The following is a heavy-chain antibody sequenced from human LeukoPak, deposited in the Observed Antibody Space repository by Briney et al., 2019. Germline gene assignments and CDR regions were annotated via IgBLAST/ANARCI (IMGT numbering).Heavy chain of an antibody. Sequence: PGGSLRLSCAASGFTFSRYWMSWVRQAPGKGLEWVASIKHDGSEKYYVDSVKGRFTISGDNAKNSLYLQMNSLRAEDTAVYYCARVFFTVVKYYFEYWGQGTLVTVS. J-gene: IGHJ4*02. V-gene: IGHV3-7*05. D-gene: IGHD4-23*01. CDR2: IKHDGSEK. CDR3: ARVFFTVVKYYFEY. CDR1: GFTFSRYW.